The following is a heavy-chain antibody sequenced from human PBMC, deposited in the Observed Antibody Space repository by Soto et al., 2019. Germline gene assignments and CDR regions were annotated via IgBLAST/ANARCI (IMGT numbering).Heavy chain of an antibody. D-gene: IGHD3-22*01. J-gene: IGHJ4*02. Sequence: GESLKISCKGSGYSFTSYWIGWVRQMPGKGLEWMGIIYPGDSDTRYSPSFQGQVTISADKSISTDYLQWSSLKASDTAMYYCARRYYYDSTTYSPFDHWGQGTLVTVSS. CDR2: IYPGDSDT. CDR3: ARRYYYDSTTYSPFDH. V-gene: IGHV5-51*01. CDR1: GYSFTSYW.